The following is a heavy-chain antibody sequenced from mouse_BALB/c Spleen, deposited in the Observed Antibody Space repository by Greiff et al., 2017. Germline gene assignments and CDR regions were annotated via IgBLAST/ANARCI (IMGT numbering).Heavy chain of an antibody. CDR1: GYTFTSYW. Sequence: EVQLQQSGTVLARPGASVKMSCKASGYTFTSYWMHWVKQRPGQGLEWIGAIYPGNSDTSYNQKFKGKAKLTAVTSTSTAYMELSSLTNEDSAVYYCTRDYYGSSSYAMDYWGQGTSVTVSS. CDR3: TRDYYGSSSYAMDY. V-gene: IGHV1-5*01. D-gene: IGHD1-1*01. J-gene: IGHJ4*01. CDR2: IYPGNSDT.